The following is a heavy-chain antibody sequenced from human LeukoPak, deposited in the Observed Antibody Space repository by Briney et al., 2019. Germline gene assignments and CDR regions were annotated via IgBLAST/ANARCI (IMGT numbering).Heavy chain of an antibody. Sequence: GGSLRLCCAASGFTINNNYMNWVRQAPGKGLEWVSVIYSGGNTYYADSVKGRFTISRDNSKNTLYLQMNSLRAEDTAIYYCARSWDARLNFDYWGQGTLVTVSS. CDR1: GFTINNNY. CDR2: IYSGGNT. J-gene: IGHJ4*02. D-gene: IGHD1-26*01. V-gene: IGHV3-66*02. CDR3: ARSWDARLNFDY.